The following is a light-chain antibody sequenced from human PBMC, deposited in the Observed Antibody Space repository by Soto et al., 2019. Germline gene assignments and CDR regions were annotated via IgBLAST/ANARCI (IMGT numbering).Light chain of an antibody. Sequence: EIVLTQSPGTLSLSPGERATLSCRASQSVSSSYLAWYQQKPGQAPRLLIYGASSRATGIPDRISGSGSGTDFTLTISRLEPEDFAVYYCQQRFTFGPGTKVDIK. J-gene: IGKJ3*01. CDR3: QQRFT. CDR2: GAS. CDR1: QSVSSSY. V-gene: IGKV3-20*01.